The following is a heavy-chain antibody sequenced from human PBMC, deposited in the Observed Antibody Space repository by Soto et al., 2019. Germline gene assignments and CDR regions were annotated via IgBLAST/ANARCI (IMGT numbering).Heavy chain of an antibody. V-gene: IGHV1-18*01. Sequence: ASVKVSCKASGYTFTSYDINWVRQATGQGLEWMGWISAYNGNTNYAQKLQGRVTMTTDTSTSTAYMELRSLRSDDTAVYYCARDPYSSSWYSSWFDPWGQGTLVTVSS. J-gene: IGHJ5*02. CDR1: GYTFTSYD. CDR3: ARDPYSSSWYSSWFDP. CDR2: ISAYNGNT. D-gene: IGHD6-13*01.